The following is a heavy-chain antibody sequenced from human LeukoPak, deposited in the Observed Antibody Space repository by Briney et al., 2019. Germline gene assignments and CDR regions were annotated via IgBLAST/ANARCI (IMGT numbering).Heavy chain of an antibody. J-gene: IGHJ5*02. CDR1: GYTFTGYY. CDR3: ARVITRDNWFDP. D-gene: IGHD3-3*01. Sequence: GASVKVSYKASGYTFTGYYMHWVRQAPGQGLEWMGWINPNSGGTNYAQKIQGRVTMTRDTSISTAYMELSGLRSDDTAVYYRARVITRDNWFDPWGQGTLVTVSS. CDR2: INPNSGGT. V-gene: IGHV1-2*02.